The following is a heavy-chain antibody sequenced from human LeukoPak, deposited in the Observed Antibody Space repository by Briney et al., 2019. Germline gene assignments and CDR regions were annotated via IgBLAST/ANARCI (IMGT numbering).Heavy chain of an antibody. Sequence: PRGSLRLSCAASGFTFSSYWMSWVRQAPGKGLEWVAFIRYDGSNKYYADSVKGRFTISRDNSKNTLYLQMNSLRAEDTAVYYCAKVGSSWWTVTDVGGLYYMDVWGKGTTVTVSS. CDR3: AKVGSSWWTVTDVGGLYYMDV. V-gene: IGHV3-30*02. CDR2: IRYDGSNK. CDR1: GFTFSSYW. D-gene: IGHD4-11*01. J-gene: IGHJ6*03.